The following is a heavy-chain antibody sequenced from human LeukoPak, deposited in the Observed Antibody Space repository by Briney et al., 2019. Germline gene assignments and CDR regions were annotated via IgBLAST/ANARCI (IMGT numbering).Heavy chain of an antibody. CDR2: ISGSGGST. Sequence: GGSLRLSCAASGFTFNNYIMNWVRQAPGKGLEWVSGISGSGGSTYYAGSVKGRFTISRDNSKNTLYLQMNSLRAGDTAVYYCAKAMGATLFDYWGQGTLVTVSS. V-gene: IGHV3-23*01. CDR1: GFTFNNYI. J-gene: IGHJ4*02. D-gene: IGHD1-26*01. CDR3: AKAMGATLFDY.